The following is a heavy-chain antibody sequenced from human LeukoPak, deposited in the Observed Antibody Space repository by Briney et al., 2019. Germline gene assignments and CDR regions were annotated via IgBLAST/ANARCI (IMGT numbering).Heavy chain of an antibody. V-gene: IGHV3-53*01. CDR3: ARDSPTYCSSTNCYFDAFDI. CDR2: IHSGGST. D-gene: IGHD2-2*01. CDR1: GFTFNTYA. J-gene: IGHJ3*02. Sequence: GGSLRLSCAASGFTFNTYAMHWVRQAPGKGLEWVSVIHSGGSTYYADSVKGRFTTSRDNSKNTVYLQMNSLRAEDTAVYYCARDSPTYCSSTNCYFDAFDIWGHGTTVTVSS.